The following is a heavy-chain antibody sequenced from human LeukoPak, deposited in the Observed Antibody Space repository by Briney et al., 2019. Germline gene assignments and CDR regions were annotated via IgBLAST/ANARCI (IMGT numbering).Heavy chain of an antibody. CDR3: ARELDTAMVTYYFDY. CDR1: GGSISSGSYY. CDR2: IYTSGST. Sequence: PSQTLSLTCTVSGGSISSGSYYWSWIRQPAGKGLEWIGRIYTSGSTNYNPSLKSRVTISVDTSKNQLSLKLSSVTAADTAVYYCARELDTAMVTYYFDYWGQGTLVTVSS. V-gene: IGHV4-61*02. D-gene: IGHD5-18*01. J-gene: IGHJ4*02.